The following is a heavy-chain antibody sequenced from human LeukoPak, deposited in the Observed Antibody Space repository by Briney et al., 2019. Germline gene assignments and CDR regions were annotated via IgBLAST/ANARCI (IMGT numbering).Heavy chain of an antibody. V-gene: IGHV4-34*01. CDR3: ARFDYGSGSLFDY. J-gene: IGHJ4*02. CDR2: INHSGST. CDR1: GGSFSGYY. D-gene: IGHD3-10*01. Sequence: PSETLSLTCAVYGGSFSGYYWSWIRQPPGKGLEWIGEINHSGSTNYNPSLKSRVTMSVDTSKNQFSLKLSSVTAADTAVYYCARFDYGSGSLFDYWGQGTLVTVSS.